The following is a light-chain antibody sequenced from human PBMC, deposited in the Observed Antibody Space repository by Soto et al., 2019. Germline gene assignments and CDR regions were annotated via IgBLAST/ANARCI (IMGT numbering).Light chain of an antibody. CDR2: SDV. Sequence: QLVLTQSPSASGTPGQRVTISCSGGSSNIGSNSVNWYLQLPGTAPKLLIYSDVQRPSGVPDRFSGSKSGTSASLAISGLQSEDEADYYCATWDDSLNVWVFGGGTKLTVL. J-gene: IGLJ3*02. CDR1: SSNIGSNS. CDR3: ATWDDSLNVWV. V-gene: IGLV1-44*01.